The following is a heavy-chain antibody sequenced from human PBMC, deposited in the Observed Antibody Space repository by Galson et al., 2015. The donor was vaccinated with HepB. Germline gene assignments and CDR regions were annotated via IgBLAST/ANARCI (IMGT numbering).Heavy chain of an antibody. J-gene: IGHJ6*02. D-gene: IGHD3-10*01. Sequence: SVKVSCKASGGNFNNFAITWARKAPGQGLEWVGRIIPAFGAANYAQKFQGRLTISADKSTGTAYMDLTNLRSEDTAVYYCARQDYYGSGTYPPWYGLDVWGQGTTVTVSS. CDR2: IIPAFGAA. CDR1: GGNFNNFA. CDR3: ARQDYYGSGTYPPWYGLDV. V-gene: IGHV1-69*06.